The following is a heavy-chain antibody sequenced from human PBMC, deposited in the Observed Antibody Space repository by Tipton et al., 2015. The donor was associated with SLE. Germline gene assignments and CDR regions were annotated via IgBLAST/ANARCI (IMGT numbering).Heavy chain of an antibody. J-gene: IGHJ3*01. CDR1: DDSISGYY. V-gene: IGHV4-59*01. CDR3: AREHISSLRDAFEV. Sequence: LRLSCTVSDDSISGYYWSWIRQPPGKGLEWIGYIHYTGSTEYNPSLKSRVTISVDTSKNQFNLKLRSVTVVDTAMYYCAREHISSLRDAFEVWGQGTMVTVS. CDR2: IHYTGST. D-gene: IGHD2-15*01.